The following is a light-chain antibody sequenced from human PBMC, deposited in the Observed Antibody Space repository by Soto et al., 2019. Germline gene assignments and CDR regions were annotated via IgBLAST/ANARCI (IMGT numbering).Light chain of an antibody. V-gene: IGLV2-14*03. CDR1: SSDVGGYRF. CDR3: SSYTSFSTVI. CDR2: DVN. J-gene: IGLJ2*01. Sequence: QSALTQPASGSGSPGQSITISCTGTSSDVGGYRFVSWYQQHPDKAPKLMIYDVNNRPSGVSNRFSGSKSGNTASLTISGLQAQDEADYYCSSYTSFSTVIFGGGTKLTVL.